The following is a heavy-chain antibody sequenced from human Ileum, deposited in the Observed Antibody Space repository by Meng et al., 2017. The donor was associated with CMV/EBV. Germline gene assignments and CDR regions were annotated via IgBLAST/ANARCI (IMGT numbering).Heavy chain of an antibody. CDR1: GW. CDR2: VKSASAGGAA. D-gene: IGHD1-26*01. J-gene: IGHJ4*02. CDR3: TTGWDQYFDF. Sequence: GWRKWGRQAAGKGVEWVGRVKSASAGGAADAAAPVKGRFTVSRDDSRKTVHLQMDNLKIEDTAVYYCTTGWDQYFDFWGQGALVTVSS. V-gene: IGHV3-15*07.